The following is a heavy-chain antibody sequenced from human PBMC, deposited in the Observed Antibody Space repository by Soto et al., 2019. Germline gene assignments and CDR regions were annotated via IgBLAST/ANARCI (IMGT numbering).Heavy chain of an antibody. D-gene: IGHD3-22*01. Sequence: PSQTLSLTCAISGDSVSSNSAAWNWIRQSPSRGLEWLGRTYYRSKWYNDYAVSVKSRITINPDTSKNQFSLQLNSVTPEDTAVYYCARDSXIVVVITPYYYYYGMDVWGQGTTVTVSS. CDR3: ARDSXIVVVITPYYYYYGMDV. CDR1: GDSVSSNSAA. CDR2: TYYRSKWYN. V-gene: IGHV6-1*01. J-gene: IGHJ6*02.